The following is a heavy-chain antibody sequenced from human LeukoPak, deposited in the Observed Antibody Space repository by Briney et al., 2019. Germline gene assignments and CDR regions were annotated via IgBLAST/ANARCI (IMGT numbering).Heavy chain of an antibody. Sequence: GGSLRLSCAASGFTFSSYAMHWVRQAPGKGLEWVAVISYDGSNKYYADSVKGRFTISRDNSKNTLYLQMNSLRAEDTAVYYCARAGLSYSSSWYGDWFDPWGQGTLVTVSS. J-gene: IGHJ5*02. CDR1: GFTFSSYA. V-gene: IGHV3-30-3*01. CDR2: ISYDGSNK. CDR3: ARAGLSYSSSWYGDWFDP. D-gene: IGHD6-13*01.